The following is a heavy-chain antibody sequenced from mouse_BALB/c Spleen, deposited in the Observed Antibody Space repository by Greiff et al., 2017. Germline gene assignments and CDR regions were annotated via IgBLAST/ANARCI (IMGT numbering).Heavy chain of an antibody. V-gene: IGHV14-1*02. J-gene: IGHJ2*01. CDR3: ARSGESYGNDY. Sequence: VQLQQSGAELVRSGASVKLSCTASGFNIKDYYMHWVKQRPEQGLEWIGWIDPENGNTIYDPKFQGKASITADTSSNTAYLQLSSLTSEDTAVYYCARSGESYGNDYWGQGTTLTVSS. CDR2: IDPENGNT. D-gene: IGHD2-10*02. CDR1: GFNIKDYY.